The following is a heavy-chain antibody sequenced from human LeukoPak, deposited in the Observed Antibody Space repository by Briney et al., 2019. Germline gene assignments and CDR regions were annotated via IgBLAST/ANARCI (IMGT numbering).Heavy chain of an antibody. J-gene: IGHJ4*02. CDR3: TNNLHGNYNY. CDR1: GFTFSTYW. V-gene: IGHV3-74*01. CDR2: INSDGKIT. Sequence: PGGSLRLSRAASGFTFSTYWMQWVRQAPGKGPVWVSHINSDGKITNYADSVKGRFTISRDNARNTLYLQMNSLGAEDTAVYYCTNNLHGNYNYWGQGTLVTVSS. D-gene: IGHD4-17*01.